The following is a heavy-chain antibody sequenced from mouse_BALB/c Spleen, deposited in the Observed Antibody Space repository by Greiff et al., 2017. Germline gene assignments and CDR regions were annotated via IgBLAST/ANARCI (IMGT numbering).Heavy chain of an antibody. CDR2: FYPGSGSI. Sequence: VKLQQSGAELVKPGASVKLSCKASGYTFTEYIIHWVKQRSGQGLEWIGWFYPGSGSIKYNEKFKDKATLTADKSSSTVYMELSRLTSEDSAVYFCARHGAIYYYGSYAMDYWGQGTSVTVSS. D-gene: IGHD1-1*01. CDR1: GYTFTEYI. J-gene: IGHJ4*01. V-gene: IGHV1-62-2*01. CDR3: ARHGAIYYYGSYAMDY.